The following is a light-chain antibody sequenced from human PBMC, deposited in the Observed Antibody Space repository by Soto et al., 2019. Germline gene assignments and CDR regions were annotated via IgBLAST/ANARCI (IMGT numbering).Light chain of an antibody. CDR3: SSYTSSTTYV. V-gene: IGLV2-14*01. CDR2: DVS. J-gene: IGLJ1*01. Sequence: QSVLTQPASVSASPGQSIAISCTGTSSDVGGYNYVSWYQQHPGKAPKLMIYDVSNRPSGVSNRFSGSKSGNTASLTISWLQAEDEADYYCSSYTSSTTYVFGTGTKVTVL. CDR1: SSDVGGYNY.